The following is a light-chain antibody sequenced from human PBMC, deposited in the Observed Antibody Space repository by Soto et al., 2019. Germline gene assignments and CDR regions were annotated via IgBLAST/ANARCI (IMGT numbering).Light chain of an antibody. CDR1: QSISTW. V-gene: IGKV1-5*03. CDR3: QQYDSFLT. CDR2: KAS. J-gene: IGKJ4*01. Sequence: DIQMTQSPSTLSASVGDRVTITCRASQSISTWVAWYQQKPGKAPKLLIYKASSLESGVPSRFSGSGSGTEFTLTISSLQSDDFATYYCQQYDSFLTVGGGTRVEIK.